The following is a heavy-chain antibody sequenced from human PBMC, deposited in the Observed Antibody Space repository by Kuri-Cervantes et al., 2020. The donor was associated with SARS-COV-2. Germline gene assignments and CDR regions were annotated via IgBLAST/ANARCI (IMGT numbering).Heavy chain of an antibody. J-gene: IGHJ4*02. Sequence: GGSLRLSCVASGFTFSSYSMHWVRQAPGKGLECVSVLYIGGSTYYADSVKGRFTISRDDSKNTLYLQMNSLRAEDTAVYYCARVEFWNGYFDYWGQGTLVTVSS. CDR3: ARVEFWNGYFDY. CDR2: LYIGGST. CDR1: GFTFSSYS. D-gene: IGHD3-3*01. V-gene: IGHV3-66*02.